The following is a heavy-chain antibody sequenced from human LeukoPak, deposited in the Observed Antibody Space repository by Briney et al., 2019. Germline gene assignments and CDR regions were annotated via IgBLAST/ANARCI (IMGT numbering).Heavy chain of an antibody. J-gene: IGHJ4*02. Sequence: PSETLSLTCAVSGGSISSGGYSWSWIRQPPGKGLEWIGYVYHSGSTYYNPSLKSRVTISVDRSKNQFSLKLSSVTAADTAVYYCARGRLASVDYWGQGTLVTVSS. CDR3: ARGRLASVDY. CDR2: VYHSGST. D-gene: IGHD3-3*02. V-gene: IGHV4-30-2*01. CDR1: GGSISSGGYS.